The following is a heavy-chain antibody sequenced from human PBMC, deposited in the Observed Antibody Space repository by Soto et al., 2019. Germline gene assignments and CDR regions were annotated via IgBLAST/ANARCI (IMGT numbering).Heavy chain of an antibody. CDR2: IIPVFGTA. D-gene: IGHD3-9*01. J-gene: IGHJ6*02. CDR1: GGSLSNYG. CDR3: ARGDATKIVVTTYYAMDV. Sequence: QVQLVQSGAEVKKPGSSVKVSCKASGGSLSNYGITWVRQAPGQGLEWMGGIIPVFGTANYAQKFQVRVTITADESTSIVYMDVTSLKSEDTAVYYCARGDATKIVVTTYYAMDVWGQGTTVTVSS. V-gene: IGHV1-69*12.